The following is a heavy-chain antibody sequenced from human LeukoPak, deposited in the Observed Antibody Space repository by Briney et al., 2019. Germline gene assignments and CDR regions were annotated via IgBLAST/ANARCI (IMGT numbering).Heavy chain of an antibody. CDR1: GGSFSGYY. D-gene: IGHD4-11*01. CDR2: INHSGST. J-gene: IGHJ3*02. Sequence: PSETLSLTCAVYGGSFSGYYWSWIRQPPGKGLEWIGEINHSGSTNYNPSLKSRVTISVDTSKNQFSLNLTSMTAADTAVYYCARDCEPYSPDFAFDIWGQGTLVTVSS. V-gene: IGHV4-34*01. CDR3: ARDCEPYSPDFAFDI.